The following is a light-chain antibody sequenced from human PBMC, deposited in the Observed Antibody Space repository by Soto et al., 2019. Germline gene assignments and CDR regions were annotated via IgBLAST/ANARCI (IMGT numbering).Light chain of an antibody. J-gene: IGLJ2*01. CDR3: SSYTGSSTLV. CDR2: EVS. V-gene: IGLV2-14*01. Sequence: QSVLTQPASVSGSPGQSITISCTGTSSDVGGYNYVSWYQQHPGKAPKLMIYEVSNRPSGLSNRFSGSKSGNTASLTISGLQPEDEAEYYCSSYTGSSTLVFGGGTKLTVL. CDR1: SSDVGGYNY.